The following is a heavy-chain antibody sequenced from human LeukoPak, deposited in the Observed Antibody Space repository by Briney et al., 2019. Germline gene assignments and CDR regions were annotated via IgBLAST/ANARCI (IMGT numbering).Heavy chain of an antibody. CDR2: ISAYNGNT. D-gene: IGHD6-13*01. Sequence: ASVKVSCKASGYTFTNHGISWVRQAPGQGLEGMGWISAYNGNTNYAQKLQGRVTMTTDTSTSTAYMELRSLRSDDTAVYYCARGYSSSWYFDYWGQGTLVTVSS. V-gene: IGHV1-18*04. CDR3: ARGYSSSWYFDY. CDR1: GYTFTNHG. J-gene: IGHJ4*02.